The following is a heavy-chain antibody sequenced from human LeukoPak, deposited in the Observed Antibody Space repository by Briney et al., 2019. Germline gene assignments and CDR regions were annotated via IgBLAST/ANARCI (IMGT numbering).Heavy chain of an antibody. D-gene: IGHD6-19*01. Sequence: PSETLSLTCTVSGGSIRDYYWSWIRQPPGKGLEWIGYIYNTGTTNYNPSLKSRVTISVDTSKSQFSLTLSSVTAVDTAVYYCARNGEAVAGTSFFDYWGQGTLVTVSS. CDR2: IYNTGTT. V-gene: IGHV4-59*01. CDR3: ARNGEAVAGTSFFDY. J-gene: IGHJ4*02. CDR1: GGSIRDYY.